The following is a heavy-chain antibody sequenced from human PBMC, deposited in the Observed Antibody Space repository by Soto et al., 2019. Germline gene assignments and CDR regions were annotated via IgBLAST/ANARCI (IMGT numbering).Heavy chain of an antibody. D-gene: IGHD6-13*01. CDR3: ASDPPGIAASGGG. Sequence: EVQLVESGGGLVQPGGSLRLSCAASGFTVSHNYMNWVRQAPGKGLEWVSLIYSGGSTHYADSVKGRFTISRDNSKNTLYLQMNSLRAEDTAVYYCASDPPGIAASGGGWGPGTTVTVSS. CDR2: IYSGGST. J-gene: IGHJ6*02. V-gene: IGHV3-66*01. CDR1: GFTVSHNY.